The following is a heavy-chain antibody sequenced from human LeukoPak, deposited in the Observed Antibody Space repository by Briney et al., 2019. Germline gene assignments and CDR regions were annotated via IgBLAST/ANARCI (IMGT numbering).Heavy chain of an antibody. Sequence: PGGSLRLSCAASGFTFSSYAMSWVRQAPGKGLEWVSAISGSGGSTYYADSVKGRFTISRDNTKNTLYLQMNSLRAEDTAVYYCAKDLQYPDPGGVGYWGQGTLVTVSS. CDR1: GFTFSSYA. D-gene: IGHD2/OR15-2a*01. J-gene: IGHJ4*02. CDR2: ISGSGGST. CDR3: AKDLQYPDPGGVGY. V-gene: IGHV3-23*01.